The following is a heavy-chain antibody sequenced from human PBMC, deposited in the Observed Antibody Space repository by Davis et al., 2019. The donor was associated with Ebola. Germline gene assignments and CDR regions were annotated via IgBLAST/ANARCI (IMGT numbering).Heavy chain of an antibody. CDR1: GYTFTRYG. J-gene: IGHJ5*02. CDR2: ISAYNGNT. V-gene: IGHV1-18*01. D-gene: IGHD3-10*01. CDR3: ARAVTMALPSGWFDP. Sequence: AASVKVSCKASGYTFTRYGISWVRQAPGQGLEWMGWISAYNGNTNYAQNLQGRVTMTTDTSTSTAYMEVRSLRYDDTAVYYCARAVTMALPSGWFDPWGQGTLVTVSS.